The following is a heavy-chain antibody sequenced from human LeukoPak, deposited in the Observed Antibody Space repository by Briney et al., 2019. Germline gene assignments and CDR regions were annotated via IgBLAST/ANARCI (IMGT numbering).Heavy chain of an antibody. V-gene: IGHV4-59*08. CDR1: GASISSSY. CDR2: IYYSGST. D-gene: IGHD6-13*01. J-gene: IGHJ4*02. Sequence: SETLSLTCTVSGASISSSYWTWIRQPPGKGLEWIGYIYYSGSTNYNPSLKSRVTISADTSKNQFSLKLRSVTAADTAVYSCARHAGADSSSWYYFDYWGQGTLVTVSS. CDR3: ARHAGADSSSWYYFDY.